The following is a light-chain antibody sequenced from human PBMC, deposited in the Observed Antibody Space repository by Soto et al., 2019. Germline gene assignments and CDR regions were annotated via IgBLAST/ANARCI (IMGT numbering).Light chain of an antibody. CDR2: AAF. V-gene: IGKV1-27*01. Sequence: DIQMTQSPSSLSASVGDRVTITCRASQGIDNYLVWYQQKPGKVPKVLISAAFTLQSGVPSRFSGSGSGTDFTLAISSLQPEDVATDYCQKYNSAPWTFGPGTKVDIK. J-gene: IGKJ1*01. CDR3: QKYNSAPWT. CDR1: QGIDNY.